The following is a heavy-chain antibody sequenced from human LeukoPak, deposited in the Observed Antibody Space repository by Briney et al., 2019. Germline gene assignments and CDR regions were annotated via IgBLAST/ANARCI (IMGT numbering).Heavy chain of an antibody. V-gene: IGHV4-39*07. CDR1: GGSISSGGDY. CDR3: ARAPRGTGTTGLRYFDY. Sequence: PSETLSLTCTVSGGSISSGGDYWSWIRQPPGKGLEWIGEINHSGSTNYNPSLKSRVTISVDTSKNQFSLKLSSVTAADTAVYYCARAPRGTGTTGLRYFDYWGQGTLVTVSS. CDR2: INHSGST. J-gene: IGHJ4*02. D-gene: IGHD1-1*01.